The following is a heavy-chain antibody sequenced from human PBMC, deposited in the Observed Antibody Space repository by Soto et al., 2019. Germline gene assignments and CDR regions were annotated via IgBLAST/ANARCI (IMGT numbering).Heavy chain of an antibody. CDR3: ALATSCSGGSCYPGTFDY. D-gene: IGHD2-15*01. Sequence: GASVKVSCKASGYTFTGYYMHWVRQAPGQGLEWMGWINPNSGGTNYAQKFQGWVTMTRDTSISTAYMELSRLRSDDTAVYYCALATSCSGGSCYPGTFDYWGQGTLVTVSS. V-gene: IGHV1-2*04. J-gene: IGHJ4*02. CDR2: INPNSGGT. CDR1: GYTFTGYY.